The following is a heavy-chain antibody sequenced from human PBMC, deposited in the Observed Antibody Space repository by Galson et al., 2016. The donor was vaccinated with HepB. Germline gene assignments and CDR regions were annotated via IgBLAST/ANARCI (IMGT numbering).Heavy chain of an antibody. CDR3: GLGQDEMPTIFDF. D-gene: IGHD3-3*01. CDR1: GFRFSDYN. J-gene: IGHJ4*02. V-gene: IGHV3-48*01. CDR2: ISITSTTK. Sequence: SLRLSCAASGFRFSDYNMNWVRQAPGKGLEWISYISITSTTKYYADSVKGRFTISRDNAKNSLYLQLNTLRADDTAAYYCGLGQDEMPTIFDFWGQGALVTVSS.